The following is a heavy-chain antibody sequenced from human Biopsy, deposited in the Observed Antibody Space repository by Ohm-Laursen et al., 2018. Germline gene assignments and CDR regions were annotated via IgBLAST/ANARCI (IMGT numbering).Heavy chain of an antibody. Sequence: SETLSLTCTVSGGSLSSYSWSWIRQPAGTGLEWIGQIYTSGITNYNPSLKSRVTMSVDTSKSKFSLRVSSVTAADTAVYYCARDRDRRGWFDPWGQGTLVTVSS. CDR2: IYTSGIT. V-gene: IGHV4-4*07. J-gene: IGHJ5*02. CDR1: GGSLSSYS. CDR3: ARDRDRRGWFDP. D-gene: IGHD1-14*01.